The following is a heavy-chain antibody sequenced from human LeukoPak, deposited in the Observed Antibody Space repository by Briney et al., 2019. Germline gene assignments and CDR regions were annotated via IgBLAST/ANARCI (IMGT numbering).Heavy chain of an antibody. CDR3: AGYYYDSSGYYYESAFDI. CDR2: ISSSSSYT. D-gene: IGHD3-22*01. J-gene: IGHJ3*02. CDR1: GFTFSDYY. Sequence: PGGSLRLSCAASGFTFSDYYMSWIRQAPGEGLEWVSYISSSSSYTNYADSVKGRFTISRDNAKNSLYLQMNSLRAEDTAVYYCAGYYYDSSGYYYESAFDIWGQGTMVTVSS. V-gene: IGHV3-11*03.